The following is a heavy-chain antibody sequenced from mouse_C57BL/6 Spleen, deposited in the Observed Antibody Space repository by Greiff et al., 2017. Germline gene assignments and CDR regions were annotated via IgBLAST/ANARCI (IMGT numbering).Heavy chain of an antibody. Sequence: SGAELVKPGASVKMSCKASGYTFTRYWITWVKQRPGQGLEWIGDIYPGSGSTNYNEKFKSKATLTVDTSSSTAYMQLSSLTSEDSAVYYCAIYYYGSSYDYFDYWGQGTTLTVSS. CDR1: GYTFTRYW. V-gene: IGHV1-55*01. CDR2: IYPGSGST. J-gene: IGHJ2*01. CDR3: AIYYYGSSYDYFDY. D-gene: IGHD1-1*01.